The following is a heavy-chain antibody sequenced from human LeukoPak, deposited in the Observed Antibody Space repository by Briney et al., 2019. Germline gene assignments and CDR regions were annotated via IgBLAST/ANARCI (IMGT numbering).Heavy chain of an antibody. CDR1: GGSISSSSYY. CDR2: IYYSGST. Sequence: PSETLSLTCTVSGGSISSSSYYWGWIRQPPGKGLEWIGSIYYSGSTYYNPSLKSRLAISVDTSKNQFSLKLSSVTAADTAVYYCAKNGPDYRHHYYYMDVWGKGTTVTVSS. D-gene: IGHD4-11*01. V-gene: IGHV4-39*01. J-gene: IGHJ6*03. CDR3: AKNGPDYRHHYYYMDV.